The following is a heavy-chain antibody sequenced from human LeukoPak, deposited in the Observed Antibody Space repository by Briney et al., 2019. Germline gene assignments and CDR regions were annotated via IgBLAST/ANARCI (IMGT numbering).Heavy chain of an antibody. CDR1: GYTFTGYY. CDR2: INPNSGGT. V-gene: IGHV1-2*02. D-gene: IGHD6-19*01. J-gene: IGHJ4*02. Sequence: ASVKVSCKASGYTFTGYYIHWVRQAPGQGLEWMGWINPNSGGTNYAQKFQGRVTMTRDTSISTAYMELSRLRSDDTAVYYCARWIAVAAHFDYWGQGTLVTVSS. CDR3: ARWIAVAAHFDY.